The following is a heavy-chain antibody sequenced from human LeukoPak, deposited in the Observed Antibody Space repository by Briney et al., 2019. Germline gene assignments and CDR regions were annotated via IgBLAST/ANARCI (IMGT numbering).Heavy chain of an antibody. CDR3: ARVRTEYCTNGVCPPDY. Sequence: VASVKVSCKASGYTFTSYAMNWVRQAPGQGLEWMGWINTNTGNPTYAQGFTGRFVFSLDTSVSTAYLQISSLKAEDTAVYYCARVRTEYCTNGVCPPDYWGQGTLVTVSS. CDR1: GYTFTSYA. V-gene: IGHV7-4-1*02. D-gene: IGHD2-8*01. CDR2: INTNTGNP. J-gene: IGHJ4*02.